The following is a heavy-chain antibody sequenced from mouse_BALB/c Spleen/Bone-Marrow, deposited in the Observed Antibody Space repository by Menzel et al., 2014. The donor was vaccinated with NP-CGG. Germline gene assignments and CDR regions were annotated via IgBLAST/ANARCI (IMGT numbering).Heavy chain of an antibody. D-gene: IGHD2-1*01. CDR3: ARSGGNYDYAMDY. CDR2: INPSTGYT. J-gene: IGHJ4*01. Sequence: QVQLQQSGAELAKPGASVKMSCKASGYTFTSFWMHWVKQRPGQGLEWIGYINPSTGYTDYNQKFKDKATLTADKSSSTAYMQLSSLTSEDSAVYCCARSGGNYDYAMDYWGQGTSVTVSS. CDR1: GYTFTSFW. V-gene: IGHV1-7*01.